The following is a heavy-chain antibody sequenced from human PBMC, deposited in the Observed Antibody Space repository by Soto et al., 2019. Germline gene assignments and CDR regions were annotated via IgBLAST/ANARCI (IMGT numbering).Heavy chain of an antibody. CDR1: GYPFTSYV. CDR3: ARVAVYEVVVNARYKDYSSYGTDF. V-gene: IGHV1-18*01. J-gene: IGHJ6*02. D-gene: IGHD2-21*01. Sequence: QVQLVQSGAEVKKPGASVKVSGKASGYPFTSYVISWVRQAPGLGLGWTGWISGYNGNTNYAQKLQSRVTMTTDTSTSTPCMELTSVRSDDTASYYCARVAVYEVVVNARYKDYSSYGTDFWGQGTTVTVSS. CDR2: ISGYNGNT.